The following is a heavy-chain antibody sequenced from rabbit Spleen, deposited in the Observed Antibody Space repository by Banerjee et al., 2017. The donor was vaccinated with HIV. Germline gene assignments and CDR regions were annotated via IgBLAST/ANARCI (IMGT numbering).Heavy chain of an antibody. CDR1: GFSFSDRDV. J-gene: IGHJ4*01. CDR2: INTATGKA. CDR3: ARDLVGVIGWNFYL. Sequence: QSLEESGGDLVKPEGSPTLTCKASGFSFSDRDVMCWVRQAPGKGLEWIACINTATGKAVYATWAKGRFTISRTSSTTVTLRMTSLTAADRAAYFCARDLVGVIGWNFYLWGPGTLVTVS. D-gene: IGHD1-1*01. V-gene: IGHV1S40*01.